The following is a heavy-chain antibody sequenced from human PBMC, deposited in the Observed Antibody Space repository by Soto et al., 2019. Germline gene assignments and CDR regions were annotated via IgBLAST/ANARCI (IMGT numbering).Heavy chain of an antibody. Sequence: ESLKISCKGSGYSFTTYWIGWVRQMPGKGLEWMGIIYPGDSDTRYSPSFEGQVTISADKTISTAYLQWSILKASDTAMYYCRRSQGRHSVNTSGPRTRRYYYYGMDVWGQGTTVNVSS. D-gene: IGHD3-22*01. V-gene: IGHV5-51*01. CDR3: RRSQGRHSVNTSGPRTRRYYYYGMDV. CDR1: GYSFTTYW. J-gene: IGHJ6*02. CDR2: IYPGDSDT.